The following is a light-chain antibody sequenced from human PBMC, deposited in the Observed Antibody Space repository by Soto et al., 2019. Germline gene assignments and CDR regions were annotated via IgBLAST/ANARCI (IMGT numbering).Light chain of an antibody. CDR1: SSDDGGYNR. Sequence: QSVLAQPASVSGSPGQSITISCAAASSDDGGYNRVSGYQQHPGQAAKLMIYDVTNRPSGVSPRFSGSKSGNTASLTISGLQAEDEADYYCSSYSSARTLYVFGTGTKVTVL. J-gene: IGLJ1*01. CDR2: DVT. CDR3: SSYSSARTLYV. V-gene: IGLV2-14*01.